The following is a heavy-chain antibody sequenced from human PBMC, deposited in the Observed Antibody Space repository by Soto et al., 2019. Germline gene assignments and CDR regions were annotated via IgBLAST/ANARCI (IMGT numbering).Heavy chain of an antibody. Sequence: ASVNVSCRCSGDTFTGYYMHWVRQAPGQGLEWMGRINPNRGGTNYAQKFQGWVTMTRDTSISTAYMELSRLRSDDTAVYYCARASERYYDILTGYYKFNWFDPWGQGTLVTVSS. CDR1: GDTFTGYY. V-gene: IGHV1-2*04. CDR3: ARASERYYDILTGYYKFNWFDP. CDR2: INPNRGGT. J-gene: IGHJ5*02. D-gene: IGHD3-9*01.